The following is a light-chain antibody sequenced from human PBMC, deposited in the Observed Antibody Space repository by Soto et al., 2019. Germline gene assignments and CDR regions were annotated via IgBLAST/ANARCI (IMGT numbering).Light chain of an antibody. J-gene: IGLJ1*01. CDR3: AAWDDSLNVYV. Sequence: QSVLTQPPSASGTPGQRVTISCSGSSSNIGSNSVNWYHQVPGTAPKLLIYRNDQRPSGVPDRFSGSKSATSASLAISGLQSEDEADYYCAAWDDSLNVYVFGTGTKLTVL. CDR1: SSNIGSNS. V-gene: IGLV1-44*01. CDR2: RND.